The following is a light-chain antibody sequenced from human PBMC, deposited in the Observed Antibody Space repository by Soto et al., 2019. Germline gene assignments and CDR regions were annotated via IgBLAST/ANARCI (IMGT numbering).Light chain of an antibody. Sequence: QSALTQPPSASGSPGQSVTISCTGTSSDVGGYNYVSLYQQYPGKAPKLMIYEVSKRPSGVPDRFSGSKSGKTASLTVSGLQPEDEAEYYGTSYAGSNIWVFGGGTTLTVL. CDR2: EVS. J-gene: IGLJ3*02. CDR3: TSYAGSNIWV. V-gene: IGLV2-8*01. CDR1: SSDVGGYNY.